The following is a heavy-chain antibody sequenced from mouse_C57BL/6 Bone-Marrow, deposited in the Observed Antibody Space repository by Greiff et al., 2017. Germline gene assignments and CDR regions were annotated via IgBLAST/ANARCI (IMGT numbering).Heavy chain of an antibody. V-gene: IGHV5-6*01. J-gene: IGHJ3*01. Sequence: EVQRVESGGDLVKPGGSLKLSCAASGFTFSSYGMSWVRQTPDKRLEWVATISSGGSYTYYPDSVKGRFTISRDNAKNTLYLQMSRLKSEDTAMYYCARPLDGYDSFAYWGQGTLVTVSA. CDR3: ARPLDGYDSFAY. CDR2: ISSGGSYT. D-gene: IGHD2-2*01. CDR1: GFTFSSYG.